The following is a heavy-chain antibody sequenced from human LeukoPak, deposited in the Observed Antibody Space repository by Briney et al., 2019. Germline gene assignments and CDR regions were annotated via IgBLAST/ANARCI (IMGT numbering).Heavy chain of an antibody. CDR1: GDSVSSNNAA. Sequence: WQTLSLTCAVSGDSVSSNNAAWKWISQSPSRGCERLGSTYSGSTWSTDYSVCVQSRITINADTSQNQFPLQLNAVTPEDTPVYYCARARLHHTYGSSTNFNYWGQGTLATVSS. D-gene: IGHD3-10*01. J-gene: IGHJ4*02. CDR2: TYSGSTWST. CDR3: ARARLHHTYGSSTNFNY. V-gene: IGHV6-1*01.